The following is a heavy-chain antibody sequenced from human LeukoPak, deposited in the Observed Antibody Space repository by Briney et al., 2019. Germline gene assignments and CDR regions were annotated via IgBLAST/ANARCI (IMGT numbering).Heavy chain of an antibody. CDR3: AGGGEAARSLVY. CDR1: GVTSNY. Sequence: GGSLRLSCAASGVTSNYMTWVRQAAGKGLEWVSVIYNGGTTYYADSVKGRFTISRDNSKSTLFLYLQMNSLRTDDTALYYCAGGGEAARSLVYWGQGALVTVSS. CDR2: IYNGGTT. D-gene: IGHD6-6*01. V-gene: IGHV3-66*02. J-gene: IGHJ4*02.